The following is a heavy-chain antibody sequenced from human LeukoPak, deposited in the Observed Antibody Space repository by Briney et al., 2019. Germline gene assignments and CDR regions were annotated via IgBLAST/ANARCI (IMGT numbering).Heavy chain of an antibody. CDR2: IYYSGST. CDR1: GGSVSSSSYY. J-gene: IGHJ4*02. CDR3: ARVKRKYQLLKPLHETPSHYFDY. D-gene: IGHD2-2*01. Sequence: SETLSLTCTVSGGSVSSSSYYWGWIRQPPGEGLEWIGSIYYSGSTYYNPSLKSRVTISVDTSKNQFSLKLNSVTAADTAVYYCARVKRKYQLLKPLHETPSHYFDYWGQGTLVTVSS. V-gene: IGHV4-39*07.